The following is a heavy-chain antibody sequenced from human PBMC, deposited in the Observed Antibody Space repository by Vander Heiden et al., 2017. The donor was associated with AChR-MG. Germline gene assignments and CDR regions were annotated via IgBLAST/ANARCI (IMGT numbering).Heavy chain of an antibody. CDR3: AKDRRGLCDI. J-gene: IGHJ3*02. CDR2: ISGSGGST. D-gene: IGHD2-2*01. CDR1: DFPLSSDA. V-gene: IGHV3-23*01. Sequence: EVQLLESGGGLVQPGGSLRLSCAASDFPLSSDAMGWVRQAPGKGLEWVSAISGSGGSTYYADSVKGRFTISRDNSKNTLYLQMNSLRAEDTAVYYCAKDRRGLCDIWGQGTMVTVSS.